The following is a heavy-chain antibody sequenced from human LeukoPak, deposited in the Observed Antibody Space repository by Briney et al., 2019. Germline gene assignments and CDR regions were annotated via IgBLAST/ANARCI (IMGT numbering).Heavy chain of an antibody. V-gene: IGHV4-34*01. CDR3: ARGVGWFDP. CDR1: GGSFSGYY. J-gene: IGHJ5*02. Sequence: SETLSLTCAVYGGSFSGYYWSWIRQPPGKGLEWIGEINHSGSTNYNPSLKSRVTISVNTSKNQFSLKLSSVTAADTAVYYCARGVGWFDPWGQGTLVTVSS. CDR2: INHSGST. D-gene: IGHD3-3*01.